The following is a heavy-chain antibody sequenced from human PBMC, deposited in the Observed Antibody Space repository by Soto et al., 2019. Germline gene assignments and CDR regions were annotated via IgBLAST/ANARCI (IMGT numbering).Heavy chain of an antibody. D-gene: IGHD4-17*01. Sequence: EVQLVESGGGLIQPGGSLRLSCAASGFTVSSNYMSWVRQAPGKGLEWVSVIYSVGSTYYADSVKGRFTISRDNSRNTRYLQMNSLRADDTAVYYCAGGYDYGDYFDYWGQGTLVTVSS. CDR3: AGGYDYGDYFDY. CDR1: GFTVSSNY. J-gene: IGHJ4*02. V-gene: IGHV3-53*01. CDR2: IYSVGST.